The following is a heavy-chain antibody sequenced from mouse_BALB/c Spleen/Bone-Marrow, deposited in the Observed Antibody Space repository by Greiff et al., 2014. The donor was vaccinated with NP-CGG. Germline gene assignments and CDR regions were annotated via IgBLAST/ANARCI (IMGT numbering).Heavy chain of an antibody. J-gene: IGHJ4*01. CDR1: GFSLTNYG. D-gene: IGHD1-2*01. CDR3: ARITTATGAMDY. V-gene: IGHV2-9*02. Sequence: VHLEESGPGLVAPSQSLSITCTVSGFSLTNYGVHWVRQPPGKGLEWLGVIWADGSTNYNSALMSRLSISKDNSKSQVFFKMNSLQTDDTAMYYCARITTATGAMDYWGQGTSVTVSS. CDR2: IWADGST.